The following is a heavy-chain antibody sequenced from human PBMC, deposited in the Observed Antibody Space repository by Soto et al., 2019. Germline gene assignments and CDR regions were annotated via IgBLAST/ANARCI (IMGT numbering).Heavy chain of an antibody. CDR2: ISYNGIT. D-gene: IGHD6-25*01. CDR1: GGPLNAYY. CDR3: ASDRSGSYETFDY. Sequence: QVQLRESGPGQAKPSETLSLACSVSGGPLNAYYWTWIRQPPGKRLEWLGHISYNGITNYNPSFKSRVTMSVDTSMNQISLKLSSVTVADTAIYYCASDRSGSYETFDYWGQGTLVTVSS. J-gene: IGHJ4*02. V-gene: IGHV4-59*12.